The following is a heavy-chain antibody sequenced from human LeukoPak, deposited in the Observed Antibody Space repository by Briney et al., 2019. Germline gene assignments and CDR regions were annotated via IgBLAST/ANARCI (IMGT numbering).Heavy chain of an antibody. CDR2: IYWNDDK. J-gene: IGHJ4*02. CDR3: AHGLDYGDYFDY. CDR1: GFSLSTGGVG. Sequence: SGPTLVNPTQTLTLTCTFSGFSLSTGGVGVGWIRQPPGKALEWLALIYWNDDKRYRPSLKTRLTITKDTSKNQVVLIMTDMDPVDTATYFCAHGLDYGDYFDYWGQGTLVTVSS. V-gene: IGHV2-5*01. D-gene: IGHD4-17*01.